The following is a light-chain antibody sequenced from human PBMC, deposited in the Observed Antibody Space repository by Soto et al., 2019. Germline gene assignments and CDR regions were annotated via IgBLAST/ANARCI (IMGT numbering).Light chain of an antibody. CDR3: QQYGTSPSWT. CDR1: QSVSSSY. Sequence: EIVLTQSPGTLSLSPGERATLSCRASQSVSSSYLAWYQQKPGQAPRLLISDASSRATGIPDRFSGSGSGTEFTLTISRLETEDFAVYYCQQYGTSPSWTFGQGTKVEIK. J-gene: IGKJ1*01. V-gene: IGKV3-20*01. CDR2: DAS.